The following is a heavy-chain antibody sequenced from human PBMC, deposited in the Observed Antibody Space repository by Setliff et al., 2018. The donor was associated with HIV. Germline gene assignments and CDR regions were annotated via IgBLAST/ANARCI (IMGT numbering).Heavy chain of an antibody. J-gene: IGHJ5*01. V-gene: IGHV4-59*11. D-gene: IGHD2-2*01. CDR1: GGSISSHY. Sequence: SETLSLTCTVSGGSISSHYWGWIRQPPGKGLEWIGYIYYSGSTNYNPSLKSRVTISVDTTKKQLFLRVRSVTAADTAVYYCARGGYSSKWYSWFDPWGQGTLVTVSS. CDR2: IYYSGST. CDR3: ARGGYSSKWYSWFDP.